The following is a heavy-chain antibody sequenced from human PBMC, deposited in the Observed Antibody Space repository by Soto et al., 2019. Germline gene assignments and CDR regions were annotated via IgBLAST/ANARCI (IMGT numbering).Heavy chain of an antibody. CDR1: GYSVSSSDYY. Sequence: SETLSLTCRVSGYSVSSSDYYWAWIRQPPGKGVEWIGSMFYSGLTYYNPSLKSRVTLSVDTSKNQISVRLNSVTAADTAVYYCAPLSVSLSGPYGIHVWGQGTTVTVSS. V-gene: IGHV4-39*01. CDR2: MFYSGLT. J-gene: IGHJ6*02. CDR3: APLSVSLSGPYGIHV. D-gene: IGHD2-15*01.